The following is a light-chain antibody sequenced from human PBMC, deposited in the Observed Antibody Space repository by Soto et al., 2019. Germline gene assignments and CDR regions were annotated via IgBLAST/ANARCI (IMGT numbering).Light chain of an antibody. CDR1: QIVHSN. V-gene: IGKV3-15*01. CDR3: QHYGSVPLK. J-gene: IGKJ4*01. CDR2: GAS. Sequence: EIVMTQSPDTLSESPGERATLSCRASQIVHSNLAWYKQKPGQAPNLLLYGASTRATGVPARFSGSGSGQECSLIINKLEPEDFAVYYCQHYGSVPLKLGGGTKAEIK.